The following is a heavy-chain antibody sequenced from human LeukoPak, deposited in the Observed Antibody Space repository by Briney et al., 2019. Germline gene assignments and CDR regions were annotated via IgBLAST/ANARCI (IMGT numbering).Heavy chain of an antibody. V-gene: IGHV4-59*08. D-gene: IGHD2-15*01. CDR3: ARHCSGGSCYSGYYYGMDV. Sequence: PSETLSLTCTVSNGSISSYYWSWIRQPPGKGLEGIGYIYSSGSTNYNPSLNSRVTISVDTSENQVSLKLSSVTAADTAVYYCARHCSGGSCYSGYYYGMDVWGQGTTVTVSS. CDR1: NGSISSYY. J-gene: IGHJ6*02. CDR2: IYSSGST.